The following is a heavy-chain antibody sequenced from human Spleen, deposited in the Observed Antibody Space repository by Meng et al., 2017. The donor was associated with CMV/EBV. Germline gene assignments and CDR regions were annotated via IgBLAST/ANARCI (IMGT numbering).Heavy chain of an antibody. CDR2: ISWNSGSI. CDR3: AREVTSTTYNWFDP. Sequence: GGSLRLSCAASGFTFDDYAMHWVRQAPGKGLEWVSGISWNSGSIAYADSVKGRFTISRDNAKNSLYLQMNSLRAEDTAVYYCAREVTSTTYNWFDPWGQGTLVTVSS. J-gene: IGHJ5*02. D-gene: IGHD3-16*01. V-gene: IGHV3-9*01. CDR1: GFTFDDYA.